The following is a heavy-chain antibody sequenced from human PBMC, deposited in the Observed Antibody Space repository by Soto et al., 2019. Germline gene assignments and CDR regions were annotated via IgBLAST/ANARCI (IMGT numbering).Heavy chain of an antibody. V-gene: IGHV1-18*04. Sequence: ASVKVSRKASGYTFTSYGISWVRQAPGQGLEWMGWISAKNGNTNFAQKFRGRVTMITDTSTNTVYMELRNLRLDDTAVYYCAREPPETPPDYWGQGTLVTVSS. J-gene: IGHJ4*02. CDR3: AREPPETPPDY. CDR2: ISAKNGNT. CDR1: GYTFTSYG.